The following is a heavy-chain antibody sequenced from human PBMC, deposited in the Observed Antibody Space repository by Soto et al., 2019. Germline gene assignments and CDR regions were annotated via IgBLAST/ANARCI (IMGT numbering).Heavy chain of an antibody. D-gene: IGHD2-8*02. CDR3: AKGGGFSTDFDY. CDR2: FDPEDGET. Sequence: ASVKVSCKVSGYTLTELSMHWVRQAPGKGLEWMGGFDPEDGETIYAQKFQGRVTMTEDTSTDTAYMELNSLTLEDTALYYCAKGGGFSTDFDYWGQGTLVTVSS. J-gene: IGHJ4*02. V-gene: IGHV1-24*01. CDR1: GYTLTELS.